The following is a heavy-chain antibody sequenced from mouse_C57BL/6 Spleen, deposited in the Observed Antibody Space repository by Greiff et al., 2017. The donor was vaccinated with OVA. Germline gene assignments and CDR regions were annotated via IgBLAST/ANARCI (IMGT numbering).Heavy chain of an antibody. Sequence: QVQLKQSGPELVKPGASVKISCKASGYAFSSFWMNWVQQRPGKGLEWIGRIYPGDGDTNYNGKFKGKATLTADKSSSTAYMQRSSLTSEDSAVYFCAREGFDYWGQGTTLTVSS. CDR2: IYPGDGDT. V-gene: IGHV1-82*01. CDR3: AREGFDY. J-gene: IGHJ2*01. CDR1: GYAFSSFW.